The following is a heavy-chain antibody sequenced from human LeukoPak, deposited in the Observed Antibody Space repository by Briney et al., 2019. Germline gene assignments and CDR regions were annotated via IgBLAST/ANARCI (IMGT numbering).Heavy chain of an antibody. CDR3: ARKDGDY. CDR1: GASISSFH. J-gene: IGHJ4*02. CDR2: IYSSGST. Sequence: SETLSLTCAVSGASISSFHWTWFRRPAGRGLEWIGLIYSSGSTLYNPSLQSRVAMSVDMTKNQLSLKLTSVTAADAATYYCARKDGDYWGQGTLVTVSS. V-gene: IGHV4-4*07.